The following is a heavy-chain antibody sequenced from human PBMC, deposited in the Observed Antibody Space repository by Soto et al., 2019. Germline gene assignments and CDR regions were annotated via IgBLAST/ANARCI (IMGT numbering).Heavy chain of an antibody. CDR1: GFTFSGYG. Sequence: QVQLVESGGGAVQPGRSLRLSCAASGFTFSGYGMHWVGQAPGTGLEWVALVSYDGSYAYYADSVKGRFTISRDNSKNTLYLQLNSLRAEDTAVYYCASLNWTASGGLFDYWGQGTLVTVSS. CDR2: VSYDGSYA. CDR3: ASLNWTASGGLFDY. V-gene: IGHV3-30*03. J-gene: IGHJ4*01. D-gene: IGHD1-1*01.